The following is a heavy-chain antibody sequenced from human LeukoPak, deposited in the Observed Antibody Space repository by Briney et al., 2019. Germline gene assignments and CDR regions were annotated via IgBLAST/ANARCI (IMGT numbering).Heavy chain of an antibody. J-gene: IGHJ5*02. CDR3: ARQFEGDCSSTSCYTNWFDP. Sequence: GESLKISCKGSGYSFTSYWIGWVRQMPGKGLEWMGIIYPGDSDTRYSPSFQGQVTTSADKSISTAYLQWSSLKASDTAMYYCARQFEGDCSSTSCYTNWFDPWGQGTLVTVSS. CDR2: IYPGDSDT. CDR1: GYSFTSYW. D-gene: IGHD2-2*02. V-gene: IGHV5-51*01.